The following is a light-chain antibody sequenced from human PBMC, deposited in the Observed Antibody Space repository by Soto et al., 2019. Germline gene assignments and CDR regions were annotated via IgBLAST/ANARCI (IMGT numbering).Light chain of an antibody. CDR2: GAS. Sequence: DFGDTQSTDSLALPPRERATLNCKSRQRVLYSSNNKNYLAWYQQKPGQPPKLLIYGASTRESGVPDRFSGSGSGTDFTLTISSLQAEDVAVYYCQQYPTPPFTFGPGTKVDI. CDR1: QRVLYSSNNKNY. V-gene: IGKV4-1*01. J-gene: IGKJ3*01. CDR3: QQYPTPPFT.